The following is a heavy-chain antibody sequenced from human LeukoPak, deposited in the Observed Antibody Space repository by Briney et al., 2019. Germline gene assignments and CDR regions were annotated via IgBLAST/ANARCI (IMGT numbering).Heavy chain of an antibody. D-gene: IGHD3-22*01. Sequence: GSLRLSCAASGFTFSSYSMNWVRQAPGKGLVWVSRINSDGSSTSYVDSVEGRFTISRDNAKNTLYLQMNSLRAEDTAVYYCARMDSGGYTYFDDWGQGTLVTVSS. J-gene: IGHJ4*02. CDR2: INSDGSST. CDR3: ARMDSGGYTYFDD. V-gene: IGHV3-74*01. CDR1: GFTFSSYS.